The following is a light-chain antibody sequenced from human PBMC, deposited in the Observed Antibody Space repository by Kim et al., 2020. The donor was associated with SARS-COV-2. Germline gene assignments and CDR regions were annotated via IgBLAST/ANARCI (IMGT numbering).Light chain of an antibody. V-gene: IGKV3-20*01. CDR2: AAN. CDR1: QSVGDDD. Sequence: CPGETAAPSSRASQSVGDDDLAWYQQKPGQAPRLLIYAANIRATGIPDRFRGSGSGADFTLTISGLEPEDFAVYFCQQYNESPRTFGPGTKVDIK. J-gene: IGKJ3*01. CDR3: QQYNESPRT.